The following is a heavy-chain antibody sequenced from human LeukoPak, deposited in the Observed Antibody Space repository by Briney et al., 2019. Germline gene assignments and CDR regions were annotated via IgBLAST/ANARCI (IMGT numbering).Heavy chain of an antibody. CDR3: AREWTIFGVVILGLNYMDV. D-gene: IGHD3-3*01. CDR2: IYYSGST. V-gene: IGHV4-39*07. Sequence: SETLSLTCTVSGFSISTTSYYWGWIRQPPGKGLEWIGSIYYSGSTYYNPSLKSRVTMSVDTSKNQFSLKLSSVTAADTAVYYCAREWTIFGVVILGLNYMDVWGKGTTVTVSS. CDR1: GFSISTTSYY. J-gene: IGHJ6*03.